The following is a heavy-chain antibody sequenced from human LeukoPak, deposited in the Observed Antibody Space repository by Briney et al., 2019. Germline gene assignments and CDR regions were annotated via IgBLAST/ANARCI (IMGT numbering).Heavy chain of an antibody. CDR3: AKDTPSRNIVVVVAATD. D-gene: IGHD2-15*01. Sequence: GGSLRLSCAASGFTVSSNFMSWVRQAPGKGLEWVSVIYSGGSTFYADSVKGRFTISRDNSKNTLYLQMNSLRAEDTAVYYCAKDTPSRNIVVVVAATDWGQGTLVTVSS. V-gene: IGHV3-53*01. CDR2: IYSGGST. J-gene: IGHJ4*02. CDR1: GFTVSSNF.